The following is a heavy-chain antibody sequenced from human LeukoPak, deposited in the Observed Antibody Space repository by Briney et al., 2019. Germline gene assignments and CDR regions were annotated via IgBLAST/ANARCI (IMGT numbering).Heavy chain of an antibody. CDR1: GYTFRRNG. CDR2: IWYDGSKK. V-gene: IGHV3-33*01. CDR3: ARWLSDKIDSNGYLDY. Sequence: GGSLRLSCAASGYTFRRNGMHWVRQAPGKGLEWVAVIWYDGSKKYYGDSVRGRFTISGDNSKNTLYLQMNSLRAEDTAVYYCARWLSDKIDSNGYLDYWGQGTLVAVSS. D-gene: IGHD5-18*01. J-gene: IGHJ4*02.